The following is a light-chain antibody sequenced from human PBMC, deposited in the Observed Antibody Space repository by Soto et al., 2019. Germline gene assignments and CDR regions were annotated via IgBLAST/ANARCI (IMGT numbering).Light chain of an antibody. J-gene: IGKJ1*01. CDR3: LLDYAYFWA. Sequence: AIQLTQSPSSLSASVGDRVTITCRASQGIRSALGWYQQKPGKVPKLLIYAASTLQSVVPSRFSGSGFGTDFTLTINSLQPEDFATYYCLLDYAYFWAFGQGTKVEVK. CDR1: QGIRSA. V-gene: IGKV1-6*01. CDR2: AAS.